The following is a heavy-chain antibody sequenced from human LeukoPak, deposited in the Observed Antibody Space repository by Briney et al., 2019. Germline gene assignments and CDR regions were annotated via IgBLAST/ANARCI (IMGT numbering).Heavy chain of an antibody. Sequence: GSSVKVSCKASGGTFSSYAISWVRQAPGQGLEWMGGIIPTFGAANYAQKFQGRVTITADESTSTAYMELSSLRSDDTAVYYCARVDVIAVAGSTDFDYWGQGTLVTVSS. CDR2: IIPTFGAA. CDR3: ARVDVIAVAGSTDFDY. J-gene: IGHJ4*02. CDR1: GGTFSSYA. D-gene: IGHD6-19*01. V-gene: IGHV1-69*01.